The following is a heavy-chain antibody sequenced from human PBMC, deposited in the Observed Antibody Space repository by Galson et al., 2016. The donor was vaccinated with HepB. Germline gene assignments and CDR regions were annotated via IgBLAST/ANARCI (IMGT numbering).Heavy chain of an antibody. CDR1: GGTFSSYA. D-gene: IGHD5-12*01. CDR2: IIPIFGTA. V-gene: IGHV1-69*13. Sequence: SVKVSCKASGGTFSSYAISWVRQAPGQGLEWMGGIIPIFGTANYAQKFQGRVTITADESTSTAYMELSSLRSEDTAVYYCATSGYSGYDRWFDPWGQGTLVTASS. J-gene: IGHJ5*02. CDR3: ATSGYSGYDRWFDP.